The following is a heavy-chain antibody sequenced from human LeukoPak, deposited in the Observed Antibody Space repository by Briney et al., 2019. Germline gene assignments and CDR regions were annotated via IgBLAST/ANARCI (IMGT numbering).Heavy chain of an antibody. J-gene: IGHJ5*02. CDR1: GGSLSSGDYY. CDR3: ARELSGTTDWFDP. CDR2: IYYSGST. Sequence: SQTLSLTCTVSGGSLSSGDYYWSWIRQPPGEGLEWIGYIYYSGSTYYNPSLKSRVTISVDTSKNQFSLKLSSVTAADTAVYYCARELSGTTDWFDPWGQGTLVTVSS. V-gene: IGHV4-30-4*01. D-gene: IGHD1/OR15-1a*01.